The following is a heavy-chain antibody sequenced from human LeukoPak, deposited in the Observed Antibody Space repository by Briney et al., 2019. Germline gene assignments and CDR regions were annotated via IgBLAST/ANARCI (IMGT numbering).Heavy chain of an antibody. D-gene: IGHD5-12*01. V-gene: IGHV4-34*01. J-gene: IGHJ4*02. Sequence: PSETLSLTCTVSGASITSHYWSWIRQPPGKGLEWIGEINHSGSTNYNPSLKSRVTISVDTSKNQFSLKLSSVTAADTAVYYCAKTLRGLRLYDYWGQGTLVTVSS. CDR2: INHSGST. CDR3: AKTLRGLRLYDY. CDR1: GASITSHY.